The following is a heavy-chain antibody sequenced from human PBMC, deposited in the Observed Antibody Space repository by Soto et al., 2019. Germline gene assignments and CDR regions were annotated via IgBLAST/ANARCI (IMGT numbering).Heavy chain of an antibody. J-gene: IGHJ6*02. V-gene: IGHV3-21*01. CDR2: ISSSSSYI. Sequence: NPGGSLRLSGAASGVTCSSYSMNWVGQAPGKGLELVSSISSSSSYIYYADSVKGRFTISRDNAKNSLYLQMNSLRAEDTAVYYCAREIAMIPPPPSAMHVWGQGTKPTVSS. CDR3: AREIAMIPPPPSAMHV. CDR1: GVTCSSYS. D-gene: IGHD3-22*01.